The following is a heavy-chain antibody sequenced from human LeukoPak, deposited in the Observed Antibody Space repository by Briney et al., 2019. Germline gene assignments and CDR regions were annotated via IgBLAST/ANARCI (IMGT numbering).Heavy chain of an antibody. V-gene: IGHV3-23*01. Sequence: PGGSLRLSCAASGFTFRGFAWGWSAQAQGRGLEWVSAISGSGGSTYYADHVKGRFTISRDNSKNTLYLQMNSLRAEDTAVYYCAKGRSAVLLWFGEFSWGQGTLVTVSS. D-gene: IGHD3-10*01. CDR2: ISGSGGST. CDR3: AKGRSAVLLWFGEFS. J-gene: IGHJ5*02. CDR1: GFTFRGFA.